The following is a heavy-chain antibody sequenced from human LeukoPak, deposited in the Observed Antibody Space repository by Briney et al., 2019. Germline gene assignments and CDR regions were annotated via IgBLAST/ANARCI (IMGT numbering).Heavy chain of an antibody. Sequence: GGSLRLSCVAFGFTLSTSGMHWVRQAPGKGLEWVALMWADGMDKDYKDSVKGRFTVSRDNSKNTLFLQMTSLRAEDTALYYCANLQKGNYNANFWGQGTLVTVSS. J-gene: IGHJ4*02. CDR2: MWADGMDK. CDR3: ANLQKGNYNANF. D-gene: IGHD3-10*01. V-gene: IGHV3-33*06. CDR1: GFTLSTSG.